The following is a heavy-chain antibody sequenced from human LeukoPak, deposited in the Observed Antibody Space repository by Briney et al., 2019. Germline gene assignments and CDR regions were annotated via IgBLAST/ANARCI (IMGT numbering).Heavy chain of an antibody. J-gene: IGHJ6*02. Sequence: ASVKVSCKSSGGTFSSYAISWVRQAPGQGLEWMGRIIPILGIANYAQKFQGRVTITADKSTSTAYMELSSLRSEDTAVYYCARLMATITYYYYGMDVWGQGTTVTVSS. CDR2: IIPILGIA. CDR1: GGTFSSYA. CDR3: ARLMATITYYYYGMDV. D-gene: IGHD5-24*01. V-gene: IGHV1-69*04.